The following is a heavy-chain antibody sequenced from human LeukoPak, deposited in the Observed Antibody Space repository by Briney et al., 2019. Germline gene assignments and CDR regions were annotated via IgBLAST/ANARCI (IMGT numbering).Heavy chain of an antibody. Sequence: GGSLRLSCAASGFTFSSYTMSWVRQAPGKGLEWVSYISSGSSTIYYTDSVKGRFTISRDNAESSLYLQMNSLRAEDTAVYYCARLAYASGSSLFDYWGQGTLVTVSS. CDR1: GFTFSSYT. V-gene: IGHV3-48*01. CDR3: ARLAYASGSSLFDY. CDR2: ISSGSSTI. J-gene: IGHJ4*02. D-gene: IGHD3-10*01.